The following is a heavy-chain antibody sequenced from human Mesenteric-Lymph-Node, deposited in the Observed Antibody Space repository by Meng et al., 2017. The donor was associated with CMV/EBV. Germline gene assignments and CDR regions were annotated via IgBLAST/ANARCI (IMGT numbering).Heavy chain of an antibody. D-gene: IGHD3-3*01. CDR1: GGSISSYY. V-gene: IGHV4-59*01. Sequence: SQTLSPTCTLSGGSISSYYWSWIRQPPGKGLEWIGYIFYSVSTNYNPSLKSRVTISVDTSKNQFSLKLSSVTAADTAVYYCARLYYDFWSGPNWFDPWGQGTLVTVSS. J-gene: IGHJ5*02. CDR3: ARLYYDFWSGPNWFDP. CDR2: IFYSVST.